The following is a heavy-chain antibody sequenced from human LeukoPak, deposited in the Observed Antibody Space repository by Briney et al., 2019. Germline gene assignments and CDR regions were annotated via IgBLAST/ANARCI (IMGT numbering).Heavy chain of an antibody. CDR2: IKQDGSEK. CDR1: GFTFSDFW. D-gene: IGHD3-22*01. CDR3: ARDLLYYDSSGYYDY. V-gene: IGHV3-7*01. J-gene: IGHJ4*02. Sequence: GGSLRLSCAVSGFTFSDFWMSWVRQAPGKGLEWVANIKQDGSEKYYVDSVKGRFTISRDNAKNSLYLQMNSLRAEDTAVYYCARDLLYYDSSGYYDYWGQGTLVTVSS.